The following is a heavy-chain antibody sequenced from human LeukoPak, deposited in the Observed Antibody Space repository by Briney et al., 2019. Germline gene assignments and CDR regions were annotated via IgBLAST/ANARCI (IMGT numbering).Heavy chain of an antibody. D-gene: IGHD4/OR15-4a*01. CDR3: ARQQLKTMASFDY. V-gene: IGHV4-4*07. CDR2: INPSGST. Sequence: SETLSLTCTVSGGSISSYSWSWIRLPAGKGLEWIGRINPSGSTNYNPSLTSRVTMSLDTSKNQFSLKLNSVTAADTSVYYCARQQLKTMASFDYWGQGTLVTVSS. J-gene: IGHJ4*02. CDR1: GGSISSYS.